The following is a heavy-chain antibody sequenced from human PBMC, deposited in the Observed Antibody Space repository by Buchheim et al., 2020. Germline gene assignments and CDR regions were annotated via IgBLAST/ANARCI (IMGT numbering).Heavy chain of an antibody. V-gene: IGHV3-23*01. CDR1: GFTFSSYA. D-gene: IGHD3-10*01. CDR2: ISGSGGST. J-gene: IGHJ4*02. Sequence: EVQLLESGGGLVQPGGSLRLSCAASGFTFSSYAMSWVRQAPGKGLEWVSAISGSGGSTYYADSVKGRFTISRDNSKNTLYLPMNSLRAKDTAVYYCAKDIRHYYGSGSYYRDWGQGTL. CDR3: AKDIRHYYGSGSYYRD.